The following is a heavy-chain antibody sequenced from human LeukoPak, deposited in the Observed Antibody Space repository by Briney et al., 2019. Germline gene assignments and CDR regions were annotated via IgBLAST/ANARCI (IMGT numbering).Heavy chain of an antibody. CDR3: VSGSLQSGYNFDY. CDR2: IKSDGITI. D-gene: IGHD3-3*01. J-gene: IGHJ4*02. CDR1: GFTFSNYM. Sequence: PGGSLRLSCAASGFTFSNYMMHWVRQAPGKGLVWVSRIKSDGITITYADSVKGRFTISRDNAKNTLYLQMNSLRAEDTAVYYCVSGSLQSGYNFDYWGQGALVTVSS. V-gene: IGHV3-74*01.